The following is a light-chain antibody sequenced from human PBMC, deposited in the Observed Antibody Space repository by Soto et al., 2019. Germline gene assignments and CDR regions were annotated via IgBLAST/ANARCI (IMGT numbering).Light chain of an antibody. V-gene: IGLV2-8*01. CDR3: SSFAGSNNYV. CDR2: EVS. J-gene: IGLJ1*01. CDR1: SSDVGGYNY. Sequence: QSVLTQPPSASGSPGLSVTISCTGTSSDVGGYNYVSWYQQHPGKAPKLVIYEVSKRPSGVPDRFSGSKSGTTASLTVSGLRAEDEAGYYCSSFAGSNNYVFGTGTKVTVL.